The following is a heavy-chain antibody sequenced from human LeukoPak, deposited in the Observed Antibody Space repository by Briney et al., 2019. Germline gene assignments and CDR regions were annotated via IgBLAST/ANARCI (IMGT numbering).Heavy chain of an antibody. Sequence: LRLSCAASGFTFSSYAMSWVRQPPGKGLEWIGYIYYSGSTYYNPSLKSRVTISVDTSKNQFSLKLSSVTAADTAVYYCARQSAIVVVPAAITGGAFDIWGQGTMITVSS. V-gene: IGHV4-30-4*08. CDR3: ARQSAIVVVPAAITGGAFDI. CDR2: IYYSGST. CDR1: GFTFSSYA. D-gene: IGHD2-2*02. J-gene: IGHJ3*02.